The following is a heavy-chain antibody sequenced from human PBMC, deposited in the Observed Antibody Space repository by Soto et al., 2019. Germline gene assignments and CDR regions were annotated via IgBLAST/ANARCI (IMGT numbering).Heavy chain of an antibody. Sequence: EMQLVESGGGLVQPGMSLRLSCAASGFTFDDYAMYWVRQVPGKGLEWVSGISWNSGRIGYAYCVKGRFTISRDNAKNSLSLQMNSLRPEATALYYCTQARLWGGDRYNSYYYNAMDVWGQGTTVTVSS. V-gene: IGHV3-9*01. CDR1: GFTFDDYA. CDR2: ISWNSGRI. J-gene: IGHJ6*02. CDR3: TQARLWGGDRYNSYYYNAMDV. D-gene: IGHD3-16*02.